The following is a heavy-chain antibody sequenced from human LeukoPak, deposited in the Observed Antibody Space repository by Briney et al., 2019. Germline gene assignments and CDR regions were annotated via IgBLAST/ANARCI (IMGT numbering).Heavy chain of an antibody. V-gene: IGHV3-30*04. CDR2: ISYDGSNK. CDR1: AFTFSRYA. Sequence: PGRSLRLSCAASAFTFSRYAMHWVRQAPGKGLEWVAVISYDGSNKYYADSVKGRFTISRDNSKNTLYLQMNSLRAEDTAVYYCAKDWGMDYYYMDVWGKGTTVTVSS. J-gene: IGHJ6*03. D-gene: IGHD3-16*01. CDR3: AKDWGMDYYYMDV.